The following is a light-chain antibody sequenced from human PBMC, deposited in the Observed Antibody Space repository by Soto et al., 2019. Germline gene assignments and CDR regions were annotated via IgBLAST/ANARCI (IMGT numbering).Light chain of an antibody. CDR3: QQYKDWPHT. V-gene: IGKV3D-15*01. CDR1: QSVGNN. J-gene: IGKJ1*01. Sequence: EIVLTQSPGTLSLSPGERATLSCRASQSVGNNYLAWYQQKPGQAPRLLIYTASIRATGIPDRFSGSGSGTEFTLTISSLQSEDFAVYYCQQYKDWPHTFGQGTKVDI. CDR2: TAS.